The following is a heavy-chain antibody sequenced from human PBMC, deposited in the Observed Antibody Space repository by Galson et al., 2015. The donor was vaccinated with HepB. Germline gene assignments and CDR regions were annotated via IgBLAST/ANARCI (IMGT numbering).Heavy chain of an antibody. Sequence: SLRLSCAVSGFTFSIYPIHWVRQAPGRGLEWVAVISYDGNNKYYADSVKGRFTISRDNSKNTLYLQMNSLRVEDTAVYYCTRNVYWGQGTLVTVSS. J-gene: IGHJ4*02. CDR1: GFTFSIYP. CDR3: TRNVY. V-gene: IGHV3-30*04. CDR2: ISYDGNNK.